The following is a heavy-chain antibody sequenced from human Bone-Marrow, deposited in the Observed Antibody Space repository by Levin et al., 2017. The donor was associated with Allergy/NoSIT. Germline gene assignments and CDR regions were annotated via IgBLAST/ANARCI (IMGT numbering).Heavy chain of an antibody. CDR2: IYYSGST. J-gene: IGHJ4*02. CDR3: ASAGYCGGDCHLN. D-gene: IGHD2-21*02. CDR1: GGSISSYY. V-gene: IGHV4-59*01. Sequence: PSETLSLTCTVSGGSISSYYWSWIRQPPGKGLEWIGYIYYSGSTNYNPSLKSRVTISVDTSKNQFSLKLSSVTAADTAVYYCASAGYCGGDCHLNWGQGTLVTVSS.